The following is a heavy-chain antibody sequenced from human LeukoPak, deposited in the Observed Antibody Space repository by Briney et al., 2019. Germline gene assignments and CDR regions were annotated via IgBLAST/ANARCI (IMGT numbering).Heavy chain of an antibody. CDR1: LGSLIAHY. CDR2: INHSGST. CDR3: ASCQYGSGTYYTP. J-gene: IGHJ4*02. D-gene: IGHD3-10*01. Sequence: PSETLSLTCALYLGSLIAHYWRCIRQPPGKGLEWIGEINHSGSTNYNPSLKSRVTISVDTCKNQFSLKLSSVTAADTAVYYRASCQYGSGTYYTPWGQGTLVTVSS. V-gene: IGHV4-34*01.